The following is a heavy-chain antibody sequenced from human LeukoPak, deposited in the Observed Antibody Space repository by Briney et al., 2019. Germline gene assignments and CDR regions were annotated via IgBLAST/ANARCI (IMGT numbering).Heavy chain of an antibody. J-gene: IGHJ4*02. Sequence: SQTLSLTCTVSGGSISSGGYYWSWIRQHPGKGLEWIDHIYYSGSTYYNPFLKRRIMISVGTSENQFSLKLSSVTAADTALYYCARASFYDTSGLFLFYFDYWGQGTLVTVSS. CDR3: ARASFYDTSGLFLFYFDY. V-gene: IGHV4-31*03. CDR1: GGSISSGGYY. D-gene: IGHD3-22*01. CDR2: IYYSGST.